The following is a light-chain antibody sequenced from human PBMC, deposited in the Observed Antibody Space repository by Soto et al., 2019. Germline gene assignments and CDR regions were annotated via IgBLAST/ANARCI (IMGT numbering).Light chain of an antibody. CDR1: QSISSN. Sequence: DIVMTQSPATLSVSPGQRATLSCRASQSISSNLAWYQQKPGQAPRLLIFRASTRAAGIPGRFSGSGSGTEFTLTITSLQSGDAAVYYCHQYNNWPPVFSFGPGTNVDIK. CDR3: HQYNNWPPVFS. J-gene: IGKJ3*01. CDR2: RAS. V-gene: IGKV3-15*01.